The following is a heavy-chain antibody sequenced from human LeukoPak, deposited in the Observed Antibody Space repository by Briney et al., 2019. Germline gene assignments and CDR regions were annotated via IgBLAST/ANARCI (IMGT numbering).Heavy chain of an antibody. CDR2: ISGSGGST. CDR1: GFTFSTYA. J-gene: IGHJ6*03. V-gene: IGHV3-23*01. CDR3: AKLGSDYMDV. Sequence: GGSLRLSCVASGFTFSTYAMGWVRQVPGKGLEWVSAISGSGGSTYYADSVKGRFTISRDNSKNTLYLQMNSLRAEDTAVYYCAKLGSDYMDVWGKGTTVTISS. D-gene: IGHD2-15*01.